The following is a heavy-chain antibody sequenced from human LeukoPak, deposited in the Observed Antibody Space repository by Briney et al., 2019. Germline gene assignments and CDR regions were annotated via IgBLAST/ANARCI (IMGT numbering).Heavy chain of an antibody. Sequence: GGSLRLSCAASGFTFSNYAMNWVRQAPGKGLEWVSTISDSGGRTYYTDSVKGRFTISRDNSKNTLYLQMNSLRAEDTAVYYCAKDKMVRGIIWFFDYWGPGTLVTVSS. CDR2: ISDSGGRT. CDR1: GFTFSNYA. CDR3: AKDKMVRGIIWFFDY. D-gene: IGHD3-10*01. V-gene: IGHV3-23*01. J-gene: IGHJ4*02.